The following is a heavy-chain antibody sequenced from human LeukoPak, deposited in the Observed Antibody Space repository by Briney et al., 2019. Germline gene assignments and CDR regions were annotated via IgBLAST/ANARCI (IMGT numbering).Heavy chain of an antibody. D-gene: IGHD1-26*01. Sequence: ASVKASFKTSEYTFADYFIHWVRQAPGQGLEWMGRINANSGGTEYQQKFQGRVTMTRDTSISTAYVEVNWLISDDTAIYYCARDVSSTPNWEFDYWGQGTLVTVSS. CDR3: ARDVSSTPNWEFDY. CDR2: INANSGGT. CDR1: EYTFADYF. V-gene: IGHV1-2*06. J-gene: IGHJ4*02.